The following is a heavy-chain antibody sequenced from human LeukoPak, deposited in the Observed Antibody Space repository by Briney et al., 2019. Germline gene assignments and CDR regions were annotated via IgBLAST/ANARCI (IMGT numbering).Heavy chain of an antibody. Sequence: PVKGRLTISRDNAKNTLYLQMNSLTAEDTAVYYCARGPPWYFDLWGRGTLVTVSS. J-gene: IGHJ2*01. CDR3: ARGPPWYFDL. D-gene: IGHD6-25*01. V-gene: IGHV3-21*01.